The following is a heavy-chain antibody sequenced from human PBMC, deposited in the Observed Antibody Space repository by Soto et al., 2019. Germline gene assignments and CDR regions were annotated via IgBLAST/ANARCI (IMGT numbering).Heavy chain of an antibody. CDR1: GFSFSDYY. D-gene: IGHD3-10*01. J-gene: IGHJ2*01. CDR3: ATYGSGNSSTWYFDL. CDR2: ISSTSDYT. V-gene: IGHV3-11*05. Sequence: QVQLVESGGGLVKPGGSLRLSCVGSGFSFSDYYMSWIRQAPGEGLEWISFISSTSDYTNYADSVRGRLTISRDNAKNSLYLQMNSLRAEDTAVYYCATYGSGNSSTWYFDLWGRGTQVTVSS.